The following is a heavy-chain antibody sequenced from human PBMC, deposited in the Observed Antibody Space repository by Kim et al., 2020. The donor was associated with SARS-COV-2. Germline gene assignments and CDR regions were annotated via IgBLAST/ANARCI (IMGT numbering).Heavy chain of an antibody. CDR3: ARKALYYDSSGYYLDY. Sequence: SETLSLTCAVYGGSFSGYYWSWIRQPPGKGLEWIGEINHSGSTNYNPSLKSRVTISVDTSKNQFSLKLSSVTAADTAVYYCARKALYYDSSGYYLDYWGQGTLVTVSS. V-gene: IGHV4-34*01. J-gene: IGHJ4*02. CDR1: GGSFSGYY. CDR2: INHSGST. D-gene: IGHD3-22*01.